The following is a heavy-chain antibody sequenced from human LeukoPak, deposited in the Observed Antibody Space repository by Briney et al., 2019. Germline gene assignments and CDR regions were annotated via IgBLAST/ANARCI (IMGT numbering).Heavy chain of an antibody. Sequence: GASVKVSCKASGHTFTGYYMHWVRQAPGQGLEWMGRINPNSGGTNYAQKFQGRVTMTRDTSISTAYMELSRLRSDDTAVYYCARDESIVGDFWSGYRDWGQGTLVTVSS. CDR1: GHTFTGYY. J-gene: IGHJ4*02. D-gene: IGHD3-3*01. CDR2: INPNSGGT. V-gene: IGHV1-2*06. CDR3: ARDESIVGDFWSGYRD.